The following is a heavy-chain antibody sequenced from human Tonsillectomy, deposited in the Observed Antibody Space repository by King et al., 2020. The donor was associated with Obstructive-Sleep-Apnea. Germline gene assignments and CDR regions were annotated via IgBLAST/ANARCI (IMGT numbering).Heavy chain of an antibody. CDR3: ARDHGRGYNGYEPFDH. V-gene: IGHV3-48*04. Sequence: VQLVESGGGLVQPGGSLRLSCAASGFTFSNFSINWVRQAPGKGLEWVSYISSSSSTINYADSVKGRFTISRDNAETSLYLQMNSLRAEDTAMYYCARDHGRGYNGYEPFDHWGQGTLVTVSS. CDR2: ISSSSSTI. CDR1: GFTFSNFS. D-gene: IGHD5-12*01. J-gene: IGHJ4*02.